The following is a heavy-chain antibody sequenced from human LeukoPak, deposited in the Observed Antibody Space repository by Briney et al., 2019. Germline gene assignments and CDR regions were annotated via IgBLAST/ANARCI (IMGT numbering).Heavy chain of an antibody. V-gene: IGHV4-39*07. Sequence: SQTLSLTCTVSGGAISSSSYYCGWIRPPPGKGLEWIGSIYYSGSTYYNPSLKSRVTISVDTSKNQFSLKLSSVTAADTAVYYCARVGGPGDWFDPWGQGTLVTVSS. D-gene: IGHD3-16*01. CDR1: GGAISSSSYY. CDR3: ARVGGPGDWFDP. J-gene: IGHJ5*02. CDR2: IYYSGST.